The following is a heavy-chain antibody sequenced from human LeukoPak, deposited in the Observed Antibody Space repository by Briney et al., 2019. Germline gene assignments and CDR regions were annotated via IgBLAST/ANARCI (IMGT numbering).Heavy chain of an antibody. J-gene: IGHJ6*02. Sequence: PGGSLRLSCAASGFTFSAYNMNWVRQAPGKELEWVSSITSSSNYIYYADSVKGRFTISRDNAKNSLYLQMNSLRADDTAVYYCARVKITAGGTWHYYAMDVWGQGTTVTVSS. CDR2: ITSSSNYI. V-gene: IGHV3-21*01. D-gene: IGHD2-15*01. CDR3: ARVKITAGGTWHYYAMDV. CDR1: GFTFSAYN.